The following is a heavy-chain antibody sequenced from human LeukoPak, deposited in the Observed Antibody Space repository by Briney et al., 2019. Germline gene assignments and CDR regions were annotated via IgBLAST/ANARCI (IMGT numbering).Heavy chain of an antibody. CDR1: GYPFTTYY. CDR2: FNPNSGYT. J-gene: IGHJ4*02. Sequence: ASVKVSCKASGYPFTTYYIHWVRQAPGQGLEWLGWFNPNSGYTQYAQKFQGRVTMTSDTSINTAFMELSRLGSDDTAVYFCARGPDTSGYYPFDYWGQGTLVTVSS. V-gene: IGHV1-2*02. D-gene: IGHD3-22*01. CDR3: ARGPDTSGYYPFDY.